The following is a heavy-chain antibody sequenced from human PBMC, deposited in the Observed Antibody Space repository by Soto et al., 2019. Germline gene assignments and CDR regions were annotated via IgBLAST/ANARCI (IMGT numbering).Heavy chain of an antibody. CDR1: GGSISSSNW. D-gene: IGHD4-4*01. V-gene: IGHV4-39*01. CDR2: IYYSGSS. Sequence: SETLSLTCAVSGGSISSSNWWSWIRQPPGKGLEWVGSIYYSGSSYYNPSLKSRVTISVDTSKNQFSLKLSSVTAADTAVYYCARHWLQSWFDPWGQGTLVTVSS. J-gene: IGHJ5*02. CDR3: ARHWLQSWFDP.